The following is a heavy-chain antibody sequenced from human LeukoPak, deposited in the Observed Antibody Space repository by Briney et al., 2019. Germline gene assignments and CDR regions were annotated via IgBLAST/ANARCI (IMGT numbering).Heavy chain of an antibody. CDR3: ARDSHSNYYFDY. D-gene: IGHD4-11*01. CDR2: ISSSSSYI. CDR1: GFTFSSYS. Sequence: PGGSLRLSCAASGFTFSSYSMNWVRQAPGKGLEWVSSISSSSSYIYYADSVKGRFTISRDNAKNSLYLQMNSLRAEDTAVYYCARDSHSNYYFDYWGQGTLVTVSS. V-gene: IGHV3-21*01. J-gene: IGHJ4*02.